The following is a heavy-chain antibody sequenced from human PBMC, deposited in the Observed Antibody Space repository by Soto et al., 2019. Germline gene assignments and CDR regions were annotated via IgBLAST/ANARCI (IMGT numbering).Heavy chain of an antibody. V-gene: IGHV1-18*01. CDR2: ITGDNGDT. CDR1: GYTFSPYG. D-gene: IGHD7-27*01. CDR3: ASRTLGSAIGIGDY. J-gene: IGHJ4*02. Sequence: QLQLVQSGAEVKKPGASVKVSCRASGYTFSPYGITWVRQAPGHGLEWMGWITGDNGDTNIAHNLEGRVTMDTGQSRTTGVMVMRSLRADAPAQYYGASRTLGSAIGIGDYWGQGALVTVAS.